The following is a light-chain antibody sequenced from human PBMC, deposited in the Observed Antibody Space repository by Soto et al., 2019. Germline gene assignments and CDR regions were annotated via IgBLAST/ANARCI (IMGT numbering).Light chain of an antibody. Sequence: DIQMTQSPSSLSASVGARVTITCRASQGIRSYLAWYQQKLGKVPKLLISAASTLQSGVPSRFSGSGSGTDFTHTISSLQPEDVATYYSHTYSCVIPCGQGPRLEIK. J-gene: IGKJ5*01. CDR1: QGIRSY. V-gene: IGKV1-27*01. CDR3: HTYSCVIP. CDR2: AAS.